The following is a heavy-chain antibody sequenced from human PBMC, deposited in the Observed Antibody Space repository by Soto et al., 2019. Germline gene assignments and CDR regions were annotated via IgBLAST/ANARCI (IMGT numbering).Heavy chain of an antibody. J-gene: IGHJ6*02. Sequence: QVQLVQSGAEVKKPGASVRVSCKASGYSFTDYHIHWVRQAPGQGLEWLGRINPKSGGTSTAQKFQGWVTMTRDRSIRTVFMELTRLRSDETAVYFCARGHSTDCSNGVCSFFYNHEMDVWGQGTTVTVSS. CDR3: ARGHSTDCSNGVCSFFYNHEMDV. D-gene: IGHD2-8*01. CDR1: GYSFTDYH. V-gene: IGHV1-2*04. CDR2: INPKSGGT.